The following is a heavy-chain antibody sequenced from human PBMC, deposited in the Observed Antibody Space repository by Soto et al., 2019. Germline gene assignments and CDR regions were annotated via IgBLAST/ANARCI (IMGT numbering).Heavy chain of an antibody. J-gene: IGHJ5*01. CDR2: IIPMYGPA. V-gene: IGHV1-69*01. CDR3: ARVTSMVRGVIDNGFDA. D-gene: IGHD3-10*01. Sequence: QVPLVQSGAEVKKPGSSVTVSCKASGGTFSSYAIHWVRQAPGQGLEWMGGIIPMYGPAKYAQRFQGRVTITADESTTTVYMELTSLTSQATAVYYCARVTSMVRGVIDNGFDAWGHGTLVTVSS. CDR1: GGTFSSYA.